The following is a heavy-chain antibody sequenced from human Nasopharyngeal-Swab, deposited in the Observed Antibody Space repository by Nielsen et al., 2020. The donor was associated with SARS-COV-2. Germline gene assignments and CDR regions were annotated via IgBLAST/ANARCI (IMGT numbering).Heavy chain of an antibody. V-gene: IGHV1-18*01. J-gene: IGHJ4*02. CDR3: ARDDSSNYDFWSGYYTSFDY. CDR2: ISAYNGNT. CDR1: GYTFTSYD. D-gene: IGHD3-3*01. Sequence: ASVQDSCKASGYTFTSYDISWLRQAPGQGLQWMGWISAYNGNTNYAQKLQGRVTMTTDTSTSTAYMELRSLRSADTAVYYCARDDSSNYDFWSGYYTSFDYWGQGTLVTVSS.